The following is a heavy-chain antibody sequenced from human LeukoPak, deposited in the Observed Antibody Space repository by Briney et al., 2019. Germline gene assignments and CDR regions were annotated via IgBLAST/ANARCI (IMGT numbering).Heavy chain of an antibody. V-gene: IGHV1-69*01. CDR1: GGTFSSYA. J-gene: IGHJ3*02. CDR2: IIPIFGTA. CDR3: ARGRMVATDAFDI. Sequence: SVKVSCKASGGTFSSYAISWVRQAPGQGLEWRGGIIPIFGTANYAQKFQGRVTITADESTSTAYMELSSLRSEDTAVYYCARGRMVATDAFDIWGQGTMVTVSS. D-gene: IGHD5-12*01.